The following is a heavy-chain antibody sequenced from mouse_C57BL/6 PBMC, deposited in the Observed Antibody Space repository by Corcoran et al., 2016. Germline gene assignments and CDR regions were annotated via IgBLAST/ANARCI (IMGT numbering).Heavy chain of an antibody. D-gene: IGHD1-1*01. Sequence: QIQLVQSGPELKKPGETVKISCKASGYTFTTYGMSWVKQAPGKGLKWMGWINTYSGVPTYADDFKGRFAFSLETSASTAYLQINNLKNEDTATYFCARSGYGSRDAMDYWGQGTSVTVSS. CDR3: ARSGYGSRDAMDY. J-gene: IGHJ4*01. CDR1: GYTFTTYG. V-gene: IGHV9-3*01. CDR2: INTYSGVP.